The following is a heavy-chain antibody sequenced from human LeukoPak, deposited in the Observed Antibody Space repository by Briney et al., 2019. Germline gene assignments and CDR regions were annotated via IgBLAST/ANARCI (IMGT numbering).Heavy chain of an antibody. D-gene: IGHD6-19*01. CDR3: AKVLEGWLAFDC. J-gene: IGHJ4*02. CDR1: GLTFSTYA. V-gene: IGHV3-23*01. CDR2: ISGSGGST. Sequence: GGSLRLSCAASGLTFSTYAMSWVRQPPGKGLEWISAISGSGGSTYYADSVKGRFIISRDNSKNTLYLQMNSLRAEDTAVYYCAKVLEGWLAFDCWGQGALVTVSS.